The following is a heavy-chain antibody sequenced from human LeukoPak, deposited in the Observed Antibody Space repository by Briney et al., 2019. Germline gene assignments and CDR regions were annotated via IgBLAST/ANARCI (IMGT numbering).Heavy chain of an antibody. V-gene: IGHV4-39*07. Sequence: SEALSLTCTVSGGSIGSSSHYWGSVRQPPGKGLEWIGNIYIGNTYFNPSLKSRLTISVDTSNNHFSLKLTSVTAADTAVYYCARGLRQDYFDSWGQGTLVIVSS. CDR2: IYIGNT. CDR3: ARGLRQDYFDS. CDR1: GGSIGSSSHY. J-gene: IGHJ4*02.